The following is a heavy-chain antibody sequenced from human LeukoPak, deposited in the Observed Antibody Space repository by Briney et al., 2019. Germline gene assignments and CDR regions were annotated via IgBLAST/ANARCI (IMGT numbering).Heavy chain of an antibody. V-gene: IGHV3-66*01. J-gene: IGHJ4*02. CDR2: IYSGGGT. D-gene: IGHD4-17*01. CDR1: GFTVRNTY. Sequence: GGSLRLSCAASGFTVRNTYMNWVRQAPGKGLEWVSVIYSGGGTYYAESVKGRFTVSRDTSKNTLYLQMNSLRAEGTAIYYCVKDDRRYGDYGYFDHWGQGALVTVSS. CDR3: VKDDRRYGDYGYFDH.